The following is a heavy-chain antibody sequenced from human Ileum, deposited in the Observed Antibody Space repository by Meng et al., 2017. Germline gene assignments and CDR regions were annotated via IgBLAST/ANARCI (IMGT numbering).Heavy chain of an antibody. V-gene: IGHV3-15*01. Sequence: GQLVESGGGLVKPGGSLRLSCEGTGFTFTNAWMTWVRQVPGKRLEWVGRIKSKTDGDTTDYAAPVYSRFIISRDDSKNTVYLQMNSLKTEDTAVYYCTGHIDYWGQGTLVTVSS. CDR2: IKSKTDGDTT. CDR1: GFTFTNAW. J-gene: IGHJ4*02. CDR3: TGHIDY.